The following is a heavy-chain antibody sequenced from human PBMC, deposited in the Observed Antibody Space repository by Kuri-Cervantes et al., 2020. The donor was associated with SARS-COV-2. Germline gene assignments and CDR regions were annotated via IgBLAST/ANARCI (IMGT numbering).Heavy chain of an antibody. CDR1: GYTFTSYY. D-gene: IGHD1-1*01. J-gene: IGHJ5*02. CDR3: ARGPGNWNFARDLFDP. CDR2: INPSGDNT. Sequence: ASVKVSCKASGYTFTSYYIHWVRQAPGQGLEWMGIINPSGDNTTYAQKFQGRVTVTRDASTSTVYMELSSLKSEDTAVYYCARGPGNWNFARDLFDPWGQGTLVTVSS. V-gene: IGHV1-46*01.